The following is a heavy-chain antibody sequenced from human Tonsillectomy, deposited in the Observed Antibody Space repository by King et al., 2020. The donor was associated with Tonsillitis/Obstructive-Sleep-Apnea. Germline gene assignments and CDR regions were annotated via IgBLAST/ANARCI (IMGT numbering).Heavy chain of an antibody. CDR3: ARDAGYCTTTSCYKPLDY. Sequence: QLVQSGAEVKKPGSSVKVSCKASGGPFSGYAINWVRQAPGQGLEWMGRIITIFNIANYAQKFQGRVTITADKSTSTAYMELNSLRSEDTAMYYCARDAGYCTTTSCYKPLDYWGQGTLVTVSS. CDR1: GGPFSGYA. V-gene: IGHV1-69*04. D-gene: IGHD2-2*02. J-gene: IGHJ4*02. CDR2: IITIFNIA.